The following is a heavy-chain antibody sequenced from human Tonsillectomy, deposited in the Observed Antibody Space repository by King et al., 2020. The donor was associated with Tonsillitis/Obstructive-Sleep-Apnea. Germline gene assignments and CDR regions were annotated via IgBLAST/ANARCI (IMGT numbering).Heavy chain of an antibody. CDR1: GYTFTGYY. V-gene: IGHV1-2*06. CDR3: ARDLGSGLLHYDY. Sequence: QLVQSGAEVKKPGASVKVSCKASGYTFTGYYFHWVRQAPGQGLEWMGRINPNSGGTNYAQKFQGRVTMTRDTSISTAYMELSRLRSDDTAVYYCARDLGSGLLHYDYWGQGTLVTVSS. D-gene: IGHD6-19*01. J-gene: IGHJ4*02. CDR2: INPNSGGT.